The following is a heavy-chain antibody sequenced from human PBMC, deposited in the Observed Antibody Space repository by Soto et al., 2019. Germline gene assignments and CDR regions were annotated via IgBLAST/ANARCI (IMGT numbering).Heavy chain of an antibody. J-gene: IGHJ6*02. CDR3: ARGNCTNGVCQDFDYYYYGMDV. CDR1: GGSISSSNW. D-gene: IGHD2-8*01. Sequence: SETLSLTCAVSGGSISSSNWWSWVRQPPGKGLEWIGEIYHSGSTNYNPSLKSRVTISVDKSKNQFSLKLSSVTAADTAVYYCARGNCTNGVCQDFDYYYYGMDVWGQGTTVT. V-gene: IGHV4-4*02. CDR2: IYHSGST.